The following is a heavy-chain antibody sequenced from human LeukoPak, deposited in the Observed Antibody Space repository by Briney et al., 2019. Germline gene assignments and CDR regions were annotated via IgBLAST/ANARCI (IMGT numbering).Heavy chain of an antibody. CDR3: ARPYYQGSGTYTPPGH. V-gene: IGHV3-30*19. Sequence: GGSLRLSCAASGFTFSSYGMHWVRQAPGKGLEWVALISIDGNKYYADSVKGRFTISRDNSKNTLYLQMNSLRTEDTAVYYCARPYYQGSGTYTPPGHWGQGTLVTVSS. CDR2: ISIDGNK. J-gene: IGHJ4*02. CDR1: GFTFSSYG. D-gene: IGHD3-10*01.